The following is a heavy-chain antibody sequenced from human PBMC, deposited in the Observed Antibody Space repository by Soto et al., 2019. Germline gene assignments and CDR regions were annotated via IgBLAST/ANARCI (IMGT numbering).Heavy chain of an antibody. D-gene: IGHD6-19*01. J-gene: IGHJ4*02. Sequence: SSGTLSLTCTVSGGSISSYYWSWIPQPPGKGLEWIGYIYYSGSTNYNPSLKSRVTISVDTSKNQFSLKLSSVTAADTAVYYCASAYSSRFPFDYWGQGTLVTVSS. CDR2: IYYSGST. CDR3: ASAYSSRFPFDY. CDR1: GGSISSYY. V-gene: IGHV4-59*08.